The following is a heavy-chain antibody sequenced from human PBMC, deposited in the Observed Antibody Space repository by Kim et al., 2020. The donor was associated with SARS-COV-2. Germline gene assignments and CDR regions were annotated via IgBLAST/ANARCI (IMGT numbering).Heavy chain of an antibody. CDR1: GYTLTELS. J-gene: IGHJ3*02. D-gene: IGHD1-26*01. CDR3: ATGISGSYSKWAFDI. CDR2: FDPEDGET. Sequence: ASVKVSCKVSGYTLTELSMHWVRQAPGKGLEWMGGFDPEDGETIYAQKFQGRVTMTEDTSTDTAYMELSSLRSEDTAVYYCATGISGSYSKWAFDIWGQGTMVTVSS. V-gene: IGHV1-24*01.